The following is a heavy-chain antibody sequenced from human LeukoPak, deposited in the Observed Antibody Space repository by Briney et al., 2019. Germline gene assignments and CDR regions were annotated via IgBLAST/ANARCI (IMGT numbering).Heavy chain of an antibody. CDR3: ARDLLDSSGWYGFYFDY. Sequence: GGSLRLSCAASGFRFSSYGMHWVRQAPGKGPEWVAVISYDGTNIQYADSVKGRFTISRDNSKNTLYLQMNSLRIEDTAVYYCARDLLDSSGWYGFYFDYWGQGTLVTVSS. J-gene: IGHJ4*02. D-gene: IGHD6-19*01. CDR2: ISYDGTNI. CDR1: GFRFSSYG. V-gene: IGHV3-30*03.